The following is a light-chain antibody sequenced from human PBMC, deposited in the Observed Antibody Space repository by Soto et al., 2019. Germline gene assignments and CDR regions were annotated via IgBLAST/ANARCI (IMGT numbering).Light chain of an antibody. CDR2: KDS. Sequence: SYELTQPSSVSVSPGQTARITCSGDVLAKKYARWFQQKPGQAPVLVIYKDSERPSGIPERFSVSSPGTTVTLTIRGAQVEDEADYYCYSAADNNVVFGGGTKLTVL. CDR3: YSAADNNVV. V-gene: IGLV3-27*01. CDR1: VLAKKY. J-gene: IGLJ2*01.